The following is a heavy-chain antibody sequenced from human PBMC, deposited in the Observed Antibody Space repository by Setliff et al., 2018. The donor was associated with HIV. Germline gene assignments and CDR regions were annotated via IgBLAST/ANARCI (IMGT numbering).Heavy chain of an antibody. Sequence: ASVKVSCKASGYTFTSYGISWVRQAPGQGLEWMGWISAYNGGTNYAQKFQGRVTMTTDTSTSTVYMHLSSLRSDDTAVYYCAKEPLNVFGSGPFDYWGQGTMVTVSS. D-gene: IGHD3-10*01. CDR2: ISAYNGGT. J-gene: IGHJ4*02. CDR3: AKEPLNVFGSGPFDY. CDR1: GYTFTSYG. V-gene: IGHV1-18*01.